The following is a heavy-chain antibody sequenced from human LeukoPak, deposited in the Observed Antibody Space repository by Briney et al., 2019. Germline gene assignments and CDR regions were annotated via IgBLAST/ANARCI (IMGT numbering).Heavy chain of an antibody. D-gene: IGHD3-22*01. V-gene: IGHV3-48*01. CDR3: ARARGTMIDR. CDR2: ISSSSSTI. J-gene: IGHJ5*02. Sequence: PGGSLRLSCVASGFTFSSRDWMTWVRQAPGKGLEWVSYISSSSSTIYYADSVKGRFTISRDNAKNSLYLQMNSLRAEDTAVYYCARARGTMIDRWGQGTLVTVSS. CDR1: GFTFSSRDW.